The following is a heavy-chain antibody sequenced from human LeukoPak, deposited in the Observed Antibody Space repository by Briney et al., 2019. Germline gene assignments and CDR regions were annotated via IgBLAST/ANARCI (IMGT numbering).Heavy chain of an antibody. CDR1: GYTFTGYY. CDR2: INPNSGGT. V-gene: IGHV1-2*02. J-gene: IGHJ1*01. CDR3: ARNWGAVVLPATMRFQH. D-gene: IGHD2-2*01. Sequence: ASVKVSCKASGYTFTGYYIHWVRQAPGQGLEWMGWINPNSGGTNYAQKFQGRVTMTRDTSISTACMELSRLRSDDTAVYYCARNWGAVVLPATMRFQHWGQGTLVTVSS.